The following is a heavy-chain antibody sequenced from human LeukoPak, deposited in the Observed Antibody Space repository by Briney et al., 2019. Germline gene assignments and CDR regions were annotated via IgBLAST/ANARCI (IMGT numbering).Heavy chain of an antibody. CDR2: INPNSGGT. J-gene: IGHJ1*01. D-gene: IGHD5-18*01. Sequence: ASVKVSSKASGYTFTGYYIHWVRQAPGQGLEWMGWINPNSGGTNYAQKFQGRVTMTRDTSISTAYMELSRLRADDTAVYYCARGSFSADAPLVLDYFHHWGQGTLVTDSS. CDR1: GYTFTGYY. V-gene: IGHV1-2*02. CDR3: ARGSFSADAPLVLDYFHH.